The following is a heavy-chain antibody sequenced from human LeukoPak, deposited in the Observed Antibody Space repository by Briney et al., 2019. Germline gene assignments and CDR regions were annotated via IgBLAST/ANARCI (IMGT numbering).Heavy chain of an antibody. D-gene: IGHD3-22*01. CDR2: ISAYNGNT. Sequence: ASVKVSCKASGYTFTSYGISWVRQAPGQGLEWMGWISAYNGNTNYAQKLQGRVTMTTDTSTSTAYMELRSLRSDDTAVYYRSSGYYGNDLDYWGQGTLVTVSS. J-gene: IGHJ4*02. CDR3: SSGYYGNDLDY. V-gene: IGHV1-18*01. CDR1: GYTFTSYG.